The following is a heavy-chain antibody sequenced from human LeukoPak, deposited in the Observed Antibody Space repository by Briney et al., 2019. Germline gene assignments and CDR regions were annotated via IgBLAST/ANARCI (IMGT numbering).Heavy chain of an antibody. D-gene: IGHD6-19*01. V-gene: IGHV1-8*01. CDR2: MNPNSGNT. CDR3: ARRVGSGWPVQH. Sequence: ASVKVSCKASGYTFSSYDINWVRQATGQGLEWMGWMNPNSGNTGYAQKFQGRLNMARNTSIDTAYMELSSLRSDDTAVYYCARRVGSGWPVQHWGQGTLVTVSS. CDR1: GYTFSSYD. J-gene: IGHJ1*01.